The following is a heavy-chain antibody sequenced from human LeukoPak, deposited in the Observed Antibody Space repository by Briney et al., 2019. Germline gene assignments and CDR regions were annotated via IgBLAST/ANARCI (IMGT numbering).Heavy chain of an antibody. J-gene: IGHJ4*02. D-gene: IGHD4-11*01. CDR2: INSRSTII. V-gene: IGHV3-48*04. Sequence: GGSLRLSCAASEFTFTTYSMNWVRQAPGKGLEWISYINSRSTIIYYTDSVKGRSTISRDNAKNSLYLQMDSLRADDTAVYYCARDSDSHDYMSSPFDYWGQGTLVTVSS. CDR3: ARDSDSHDYMSSPFDY. CDR1: EFTFTTYS.